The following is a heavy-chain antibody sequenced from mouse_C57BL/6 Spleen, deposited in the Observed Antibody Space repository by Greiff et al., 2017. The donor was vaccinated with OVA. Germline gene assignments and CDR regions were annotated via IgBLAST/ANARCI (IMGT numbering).Heavy chain of an antibody. CDR3: ARYETGGYPFDY. CDR1: GYTFTSHW. Sequence: QVQLQQPGAELVKPGASVKMSCKASGYTFTSHWITWVKQRPGQGLEWIGDIYPGSGSTNYNEKFKSKATLTVDTSSSTAYMQLSSLTSEDSAVYYCARYETGGYPFDYWGQGTTLTVSS. J-gene: IGHJ2*01. CDR2: IYPGSGST. V-gene: IGHV1-55*01. D-gene: IGHD2-14*01.